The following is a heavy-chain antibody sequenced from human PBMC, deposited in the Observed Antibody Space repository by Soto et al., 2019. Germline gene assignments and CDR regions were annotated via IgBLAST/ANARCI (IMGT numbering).Heavy chain of an antibody. D-gene: IGHD1-26*01. J-gene: IGHJ4*02. V-gene: IGHV1-69*13. Sequence: SVKVSCKASGGTFSSYAISWVRQAPGQGLEWMGGIIPIFCTANYAQKFQGRVTITADESTSTAYMELSSLRSEDTAVYYCARGSMGLLSESPFDYWGQGTLVTVSS. CDR3: ARGSMGLLSESPFDY. CDR1: GGTFSSYA. CDR2: IIPIFCTA.